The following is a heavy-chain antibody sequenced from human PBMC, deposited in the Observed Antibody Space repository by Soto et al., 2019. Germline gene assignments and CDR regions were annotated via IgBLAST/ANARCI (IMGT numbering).Heavy chain of an antibody. CDR1: GFTFSSYG. V-gene: IGHV3-33*08. J-gene: IGHJ4*02. D-gene: IGHD3-22*01. Sequence: PGGSLRLSCAASGFTFSSYGMHWVRQAPGKGLEWVAVIWYDGSNKYYADSVKGRFTISRDNSKNTLYLQMNSLRAEDTAVYYCARDPYYDSSGPGYYFEYWGQGTLVTVSS. CDR2: IWYDGSNK. CDR3: ARDPYYDSSGPGYYFEY.